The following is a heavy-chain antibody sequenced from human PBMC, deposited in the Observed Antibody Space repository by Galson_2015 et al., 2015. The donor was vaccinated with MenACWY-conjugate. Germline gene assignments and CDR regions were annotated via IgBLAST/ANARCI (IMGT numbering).Heavy chain of an antibody. D-gene: IGHD2-15*01. Sequence: SVKVSCKASGYSVTSHYIHWVRQAPGQGLEWMGLINPNGGITIYAQKFQGRVTVARDKPTSTVFLELNSLKSDDTAVYYCGREGTSYCSRETCHSSDAFDVWGQGTMVTVSS. CDR1: GYSVTSHY. CDR2: INPNGGIT. V-gene: IGHV1-46*01. CDR3: GREGTSYCSRETCHSSDAFDV. J-gene: IGHJ3*01.